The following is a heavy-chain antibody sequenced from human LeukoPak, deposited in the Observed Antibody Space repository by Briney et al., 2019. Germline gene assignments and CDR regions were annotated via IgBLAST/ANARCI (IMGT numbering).Heavy chain of an antibody. V-gene: IGHV3-21*01. CDR1: GFTFSSYS. D-gene: IGHD6-13*01. J-gene: IGHJ6*03. CDR2: ISSSSSYI. CDR3: AVQGAAADYYMDV. Sequence: GGSLRLSCAASGFTFSSYSMNWVRQAPGKGLEWVSSISSSSSYIYYADSVKGRFTISRDNAKNSLYLQMNSLRAEDTAVYYCAVQGAAADYYMDVWGKGTTVTVSS.